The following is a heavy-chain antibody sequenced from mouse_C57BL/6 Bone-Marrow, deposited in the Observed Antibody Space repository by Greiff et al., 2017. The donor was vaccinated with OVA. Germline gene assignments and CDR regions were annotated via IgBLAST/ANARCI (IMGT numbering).Heavy chain of an antibody. D-gene: IGHD1-1*01. Sequence: VQLQQPGAELVKPGASVKLSCKASGYTFTSYWMHWVKQRPGQGLEWIGMIHPNSGSTNYNEKFKSKATLTVDKSSSTAYMHLSSLTSGDSAVYDCARGGTVVGPPWFAYWGQGTRVTVSA. V-gene: IGHV1-64*01. CDR2: IHPNSGST. J-gene: IGHJ3*01. CDR3: ARGGTVVGPPWFAY. CDR1: GYTFTSYW.